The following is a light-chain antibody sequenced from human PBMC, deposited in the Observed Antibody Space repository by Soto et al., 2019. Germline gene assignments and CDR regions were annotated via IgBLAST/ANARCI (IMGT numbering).Light chain of an antibody. V-gene: IGLV1-40*01. Sequence: QPVLTQPPSVSGAPGQRVTISCTGSSSNSGAGYDVHWYQQLPGTAPKLLIYGNSNRPSGVPDRFSGSKSGTSASLAITGLQAEDEADYYCQSYDSSLSGSVVFGGGTKVTVL. J-gene: IGLJ2*01. CDR3: QSYDSSLSGSVV. CDR2: GNS. CDR1: SSNSGAGYD.